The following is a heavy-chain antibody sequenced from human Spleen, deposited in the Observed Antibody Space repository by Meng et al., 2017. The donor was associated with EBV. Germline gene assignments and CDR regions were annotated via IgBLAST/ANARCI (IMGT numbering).Heavy chain of an antibody. CDR2: IYHRGTT. CDR1: GASISSANW. Sequence: VEWQGSGAGRLKTSETPSLTCAVPGASISSANWWSWVRQPPGKGLEWIGKIYHRGTTDNNPSFNSRVTMSVDKSQNQFSLKLSSVTAADTAVYYCARHWELRSPFTFWGQGILVTVSS. V-gene: IGHV4-4*02. D-gene: IGHD1-7*01. J-gene: IGHJ4*02. CDR3: ARHWELRSPFTF.